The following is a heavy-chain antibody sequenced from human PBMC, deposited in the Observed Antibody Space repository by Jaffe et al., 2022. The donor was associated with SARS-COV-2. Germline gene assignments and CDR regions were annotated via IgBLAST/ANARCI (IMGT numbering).Heavy chain of an antibody. Sequence: EVQLVESGGGLVQPGGSLRLSCAASGFTFSSYWMSWVRQAPGKGLEWVANIKQDGSEKYYVDSVKGRFTISRDNAKNSLYLQMNSLRAEDTAVYYCARDIVARNYYYYYYMDVWGKGTTVTVSS. CDR1: GFTFSSYW. V-gene: IGHV3-7*01. CDR2: IKQDGSEK. J-gene: IGHJ6*03. CDR3: ARDIVARNYYYYYYMDV. D-gene: IGHD5-12*01.